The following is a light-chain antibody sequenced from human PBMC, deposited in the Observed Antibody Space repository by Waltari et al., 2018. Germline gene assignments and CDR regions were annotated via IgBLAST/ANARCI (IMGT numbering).Light chain of an antibody. Sequence: DIQMTQSPSPLSASVGDRVTITCRACQSISSWLAWYQQKPGKAPNLLIYKASSLQSGVPSRFSGSGSGTEFTLTISSLQPDDFATYYCQQYNSYPYTFGQGTKLEI. CDR2: KAS. CDR3: QQYNSYPYT. V-gene: IGKV1-5*03. CDR1: QSISSW. J-gene: IGKJ2*01.